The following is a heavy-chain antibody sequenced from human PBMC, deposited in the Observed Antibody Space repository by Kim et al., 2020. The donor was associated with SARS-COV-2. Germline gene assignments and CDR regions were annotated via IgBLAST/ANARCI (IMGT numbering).Heavy chain of an antibody. J-gene: IGHJ4*02. CDR3: ARHANYDRRYFDY. V-gene: IGHV4-39*01. Sequence: YNPSLKSRVTISVDTSKNQFSLKLSSVTAADTAVYYCARHANYDRRYFDYWGQGTLVTVSS. D-gene: IGHD3-22*01.